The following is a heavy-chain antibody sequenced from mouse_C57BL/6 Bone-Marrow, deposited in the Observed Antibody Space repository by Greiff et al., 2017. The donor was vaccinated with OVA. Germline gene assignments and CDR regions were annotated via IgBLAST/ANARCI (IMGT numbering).Heavy chain of an antibody. CDR2: IDPSDSYT. D-gene: IGHD2-3*01. J-gene: IGHJ2*01. V-gene: IGHV1-69*01. CDR1: GYTFTSYW. Sequence: QVQLKQPGAELVMPGASVKLSCKASGYTFTSYWMHWVKQRPGQGLEWIGEIDPSDSYTNYNQKFKGKSTLTVNKSSSTAYMQLVSLTSEYSAVYYCAREGYYDYFDYWGQGTTLTVSS. CDR3: AREGYYDYFDY.